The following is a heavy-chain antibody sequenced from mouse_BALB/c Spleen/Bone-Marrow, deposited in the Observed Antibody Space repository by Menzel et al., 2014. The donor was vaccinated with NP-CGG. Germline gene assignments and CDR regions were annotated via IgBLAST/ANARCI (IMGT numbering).Heavy chain of an antibody. V-gene: IGHV14-3*02. CDR1: GYTFTSSW. D-gene: IGHD1-1*01. CDR3: ARKLRLYAMDY. J-gene: IGHJ4*01. CDR2: IEPANDNA. Sequence: EVQLQQSGSVLVRPGASVKLSCKASGYTFTSSWMHWVKQRPEQGLEWIGRIEPANDNARYDPKFQGKATITADTSSNTAYLQLSSLTSEDTAVYYCARKLRLYAMDYWGQGTSVTVSS.